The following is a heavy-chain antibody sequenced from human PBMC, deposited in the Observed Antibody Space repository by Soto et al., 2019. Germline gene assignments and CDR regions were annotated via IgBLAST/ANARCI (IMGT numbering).Heavy chain of an antibody. CDR3: ARSYAPKDYFDY. CDR2: ISSTGNTV. V-gene: IGHV3-48*03. CDR1: GFSFCTYE. Sequence: PGVSLGLSCAASGFSFCTYEVNWVRQAPGKGLEWVSYISSTGNTVYYADSVKGRFTISRDNAKNSLYLQMNSLRAEDTAVYYCARSYAPKDYFDYWGQGTLVTVSS. J-gene: IGHJ4*02. D-gene: IGHD2-2*01.